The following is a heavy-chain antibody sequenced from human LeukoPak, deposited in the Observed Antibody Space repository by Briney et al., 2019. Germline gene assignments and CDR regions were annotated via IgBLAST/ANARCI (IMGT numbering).Heavy chain of an antibody. Sequence: ASVKVSCKASGYTFTSYGISWVRQAPGQGLEWMGWISAYNGNTNYAQKFQGRVTMTRNTSISTAYMELSSLRSEDTAVYYCARGYSSSWYATDAFDIWGQGTMVTVSS. CDR2: ISAYNGNT. CDR3: ARGYSSSWYATDAFDI. J-gene: IGHJ3*02. D-gene: IGHD6-13*01. V-gene: IGHV1-18*01. CDR1: GYTFTSYG.